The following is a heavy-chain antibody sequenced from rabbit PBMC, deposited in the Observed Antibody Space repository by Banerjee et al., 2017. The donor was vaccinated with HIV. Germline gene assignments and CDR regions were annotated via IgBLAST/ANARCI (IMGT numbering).Heavy chain of an antibody. D-gene: IGHD2-1*01. J-gene: IGHJ4*01. CDR3: ARDDGDSAWSFDL. CDR2: IDTGSSGTT. CDR1: GLDFSVYY. Sequence: QSLEESGGDLVKPGASLTLTCKASGLDFSVYYICWVRQAPGKGLEWVACIDTGSSGTTYYASWAKGRFTISKTSSTTVTLQMTSLTVADTATYFCARDDGDSAWSFDLWGQGTLVTVS. V-gene: IGHV1S40*01.